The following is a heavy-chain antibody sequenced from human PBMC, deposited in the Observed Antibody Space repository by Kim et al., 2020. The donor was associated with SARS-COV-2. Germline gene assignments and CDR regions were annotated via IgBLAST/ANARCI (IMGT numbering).Heavy chain of an antibody. D-gene: IGHD3-10*01. J-gene: IGHJ4*02. CDR2: ISYNGTNK. CDR1: GFTFSIYG. Sequence: GGSLRLSCTASGFTFSIYGMHWVRQAPGKGLEWVAIISYNGTNKFYSDSVKGRFAISRDNSKNTLYLQMNSLRAEDTAVYYCAKGTGFDMIRGVDYWGQGTMVNVSS. V-gene: IGHV3-30*18. CDR3: AKGTGFDMIRGVDY.